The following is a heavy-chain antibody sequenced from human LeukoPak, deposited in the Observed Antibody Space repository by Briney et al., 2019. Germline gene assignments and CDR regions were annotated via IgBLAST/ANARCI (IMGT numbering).Heavy chain of an antibody. V-gene: IGHV1-2*02. CDR1: GYTFTGYY. Sequence: ASAKVSCKASGYTFTGYYMNWVRQPPGQGLEWMGWINPNSGGTNYAQKFQGRVTMTRDTSISTTYMELSRLRSDDTAVYYCARGAPLLLWFGELSYYYYYGMDVWGQGTTVTVSS. D-gene: IGHD3-10*01. CDR3: ARGAPLLLWFGELSYYYYYGMDV. J-gene: IGHJ6*02. CDR2: INPNSGGT.